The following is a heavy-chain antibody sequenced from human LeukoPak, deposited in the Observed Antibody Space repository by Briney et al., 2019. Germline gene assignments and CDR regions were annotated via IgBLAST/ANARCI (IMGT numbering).Heavy chain of an antibody. Sequence: SETLSLTCTVSGGSISSGGYYWSWIRQHPGKGLEWIGYIYYSGSTYYNPSLKSRVTISVDTSKNQFSLKLSSVTAADTAVYYCARDRTLTTEDNWFDPWGQGTLVTVYS. J-gene: IGHJ5*02. D-gene: IGHD4-17*01. CDR3: ARDRTLTTEDNWFDP. CDR1: GGSISSGGYY. CDR2: IYYSGST. V-gene: IGHV4-31*03.